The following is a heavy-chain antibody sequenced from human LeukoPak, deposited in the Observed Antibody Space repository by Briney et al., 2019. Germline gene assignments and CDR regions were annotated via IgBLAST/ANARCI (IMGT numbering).Heavy chain of an antibody. CDR1: GFTFSDYN. V-gene: IGHV3-21*05. D-gene: IGHD5-18*01. J-gene: IGHJ3*02. Sequence: GGSLRLSCAASGFTFSDYNMNWVRQVPGKGLESVSYMSRSGDIIYYADSVKGRFTIYRDNAKNSLYLQMNSLRAEDTAVYDCARRKLNRRGYSYGSDAFDSWGQGTMVTDSS. CDR2: MSRSGDII. CDR3: ARRKLNRRGYSYGSDAFDS.